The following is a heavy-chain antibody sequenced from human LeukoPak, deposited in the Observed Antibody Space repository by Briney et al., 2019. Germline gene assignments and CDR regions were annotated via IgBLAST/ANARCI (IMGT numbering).Heavy chain of an antibody. J-gene: IGHJ3*02. Sequence: ASGKVSCKASGYTLSSYYMHWVRQAPGQGLEWMGIIYPSGGSTDYAQKFQGRVTMTSDTSTSTVYMELSSLRSEDTAVYYCARSPPRDSDAFDIWGQGTMVTVSS. V-gene: IGHV1-46*01. CDR2: IYPSGGST. CDR1: GYTLSSYY. CDR3: ARSPPRDSDAFDI. D-gene: IGHD2-15*01.